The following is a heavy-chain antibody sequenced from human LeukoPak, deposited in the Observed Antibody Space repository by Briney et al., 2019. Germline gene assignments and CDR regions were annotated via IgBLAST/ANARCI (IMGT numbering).Heavy chain of an antibody. V-gene: IGHV4-59*08. CDR1: GGSISSDY. D-gene: IGHD3-3*01. Sequence: SETLSLTCTVSGGSISSDYWSWIRQPPGKGLEWIGYIYYSGSTNYNPSLTSRVTISPDTSKNQFSLKLSSVTAADTAVYYCARRRGDFWSDYYAFDSWGQGTLVTISS. CDR2: IYYSGST. CDR3: ARRRGDFWSDYYAFDS. J-gene: IGHJ4*02.